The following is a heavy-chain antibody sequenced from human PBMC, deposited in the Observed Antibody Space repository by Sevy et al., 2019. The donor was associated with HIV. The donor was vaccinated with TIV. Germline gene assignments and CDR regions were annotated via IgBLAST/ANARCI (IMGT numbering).Heavy chain of an antibody. CDR1: GFTFSTYA. Sequence: GSLRLSCAASGFTFSTYAMTWVRQAPGKGLEWVSVISGSGGTTYYSDSVKGRFTISRDNSKNTVYLQMNSLRPEDTAVYYCAKDREGSYYYFDSWGQGTLVTVSS. D-gene: IGHD1-26*01. V-gene: IGHV3-23*01. CDR2: ISGSGGTT. CDR3: AKDREGSYYYFDS. J-gene: IGHJ4*02.